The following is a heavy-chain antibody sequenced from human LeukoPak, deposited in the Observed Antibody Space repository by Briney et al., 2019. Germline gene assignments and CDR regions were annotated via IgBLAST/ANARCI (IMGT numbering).Heavy chain of an antibody. CDR2: IYYSGRT. CDR1: GGSISSYY. CDR3: ARAVSSGWLTGHFDY. J-gene: IGHJ4*02. V-gene: IGHV4-59*01. D-gene: IGHD6-19*01. Sequence: PSETLSLTCTVSGGSISSYYWSWIRQPPGKGLEWIGYIYYSGRTNYNPSLKSRVTISVDTSKNQFSLKLSSVTAADTAVYYCARAVSSGWLTGHFDYWGQGTLVTVSS.